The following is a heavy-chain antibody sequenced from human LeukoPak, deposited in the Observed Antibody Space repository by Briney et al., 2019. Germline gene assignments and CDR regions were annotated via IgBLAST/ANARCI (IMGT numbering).Heavy chain of an antibody. J-gene: IGHJ4*02. V-gene: IGHV4-31*03. Sequence: SETLSLTCTVSGGSISSGGYYWSWIRQHPGKGLEWIGYIYYSGSTYYNPSLKSRVTISVDTSKNQFSLKLGSVTAADTAVYYCARGTYCSGGSCYDLWGQGTLVTVSS. CDR3: ARGTYCSGGSCYDL. D-gene: IGHD2-15*01. CDR1: GGSISSGGYY. CDR2: IYYSGST.